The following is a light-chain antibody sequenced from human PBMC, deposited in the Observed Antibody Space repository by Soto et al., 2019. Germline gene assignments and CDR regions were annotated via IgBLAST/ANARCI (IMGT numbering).Light chain of an antibody. Sequence: DIQMTQSPASLSASVGDRVTVTCRASQNIGTYLNWYQQQPGKAPKLLIYAASTVQRGVPSRFSGSGFGTDFTLTISSLQAEDFATYYCQQRSGIPYRFGQGTKAEIK. CDR1: QNIGTY. V-gene: IGKV1-39*01. CDR2: AAS. CDR3: QQRSGIPYR. J-gene: IGKJ2*03.